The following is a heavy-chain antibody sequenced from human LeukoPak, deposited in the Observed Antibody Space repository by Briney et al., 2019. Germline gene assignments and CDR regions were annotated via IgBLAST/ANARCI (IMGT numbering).Heavy chain of an antibody. J-gene: IGHJ4*02. CDR3: ARGTRNFDY. D-gene: IGHD3/OR15-3a*01. Sequence: SGNTKYNPSLKSRVTMSVDTSKNQFSLKLSSVTAADTAVYYCARGTRNFDYWGQGTLVTVSS. V-gene: IGHV4-4*07. CDR2: SGNT.